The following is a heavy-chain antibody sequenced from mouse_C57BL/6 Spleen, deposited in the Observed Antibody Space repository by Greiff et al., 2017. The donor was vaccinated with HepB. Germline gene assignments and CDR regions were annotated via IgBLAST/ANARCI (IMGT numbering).Heavy chain of an antibody. CDR2: IYPGDGDT. Sequence: QVQLKESGPELVKPGASVKISCKASGYAFSSSWMNWVKQRPGKGLEWIGRIYPGDGDTNYNGKFKGKATLTADKSSSTAYMQLSSLTSEDSAVYFCASPYYGSSYYAMDYWGQGTSVTVSS. V-gene: IGHV1-82*01. J-gene: IGHJ4*01. CDR3: ASPYYGSSYYAMDY. D-gene: IGHD1-1*01. CDR1: GYAFSSSW.